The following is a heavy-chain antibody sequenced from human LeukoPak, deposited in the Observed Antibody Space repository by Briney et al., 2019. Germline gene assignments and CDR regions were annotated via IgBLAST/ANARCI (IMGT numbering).Heavy chain of an antibody. V-gene: IGHV1-2*02. J-gene: IGHJ4*02. Sequence: GASVKVSCKASGHTFTGYYMHWVRQAPGQGLEWMGWINPNSGDTIYAQKFQGRVTMTRDTSINTAYMELSSLRSDDTAVYYCSIWTGTSPTYFDYWGQGTLVTVSS. CDR3: SIWTGTSPTYFDY. CDR1: GHTFTGYY. D-gene: IGHD3/OR15-3a*01. CDR2: INPNSGDT.